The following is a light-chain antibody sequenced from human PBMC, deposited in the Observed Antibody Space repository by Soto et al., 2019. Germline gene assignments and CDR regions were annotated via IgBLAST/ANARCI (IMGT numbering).Light chain of an antibody. J-gene: IGKJ3*01. Sequence: DIQMTQSPSSLSASVGDRVTITCQASQDISNYLNWYQKKPGKAPKLLIYDASNLETGVPSRFSGSGSGTDFTFTISSLQPEDIATYYCQQYDTLRVTFGPGTKVDIK. CDR3: QQYDTLRVT. CDR1: QDISNY. V-gene: IGKV1-33*01. CDR2: DAS.